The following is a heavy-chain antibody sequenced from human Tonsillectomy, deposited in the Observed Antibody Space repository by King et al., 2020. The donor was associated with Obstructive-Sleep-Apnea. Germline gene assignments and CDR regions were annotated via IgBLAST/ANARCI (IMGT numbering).Heavy chain of an antibody. CDR3: TTGYASTWYF. CDR1: GFTFRDAW. D-gene: IGHD6-13*01. Sequence: VQLVESGGGLVQPGGSLRLSCAASGFTFRDAWMNWVRQAPGKGLEWLGHGKRRVDGGTTDYAAPVEGRFTISRDDSTHMVYMEMTSLKPEDSGVYYCTTGYASTWYFWGQGTLVTVSS. CDR2: GKRRVDGGTT. J-gene: IGHJ1*01. V-gene: IGHV3-15*01.